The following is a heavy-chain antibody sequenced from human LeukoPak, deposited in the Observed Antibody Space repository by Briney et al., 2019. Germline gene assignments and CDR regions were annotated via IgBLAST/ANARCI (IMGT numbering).Heavy chain of an antibody. CDR3: AKGLYSGSYPDY. V-gene: IGHV3-23*01. CDR2: ISGSGGST. J-gene: IGHJ4*02. Sequence: GGSLRLSCAASGFTFSRYAMSWVRQAPGKGLEWVSAISGSGGSTYYADSVKGRFTISRDNSKNTLYLQMNSLRAEDTAVYYCAKGLYSGSYPDYWGQGTLVTVSS. CDR1: GFTFSRYA. D-gene: IGHD1-26*01.